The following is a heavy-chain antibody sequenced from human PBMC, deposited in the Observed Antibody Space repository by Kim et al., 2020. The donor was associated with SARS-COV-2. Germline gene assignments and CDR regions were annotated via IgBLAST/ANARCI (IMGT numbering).Heavy chain of an antibody. J-gene: IGHJ5*02. CDR3: ARDQVGAHLS. D-gene: IGHD1-26*01. V-gene: IGHV3-7*01. CDR1: EFTFSMYW. Sequence: GGSLRLSCVGSEFTFSMYWMSWVRQAPGKGLEWVADIKQDGSEKYYVDSVKGRFTISRDNAKNSLYLQMNSLRVVDTAVYYCARDQVGAHLSWGQGTLVTISS. CDR2: IKQDGSEK.